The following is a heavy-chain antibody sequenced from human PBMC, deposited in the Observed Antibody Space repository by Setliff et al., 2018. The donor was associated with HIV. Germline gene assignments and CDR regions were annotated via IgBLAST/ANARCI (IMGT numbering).Heavy chain of an antibody. CDR3: ARVGGSGSYYNEVYYYYYMDV. Sequence: GGSLRLSCAASGFTFSSYSMNWVRQAPGKGLEWVSYISSSTSIYYADSVKGRFTISRDNDRNSLYLQMNGLRAEDTAVYFCARVGGSGSYYNEVYYYYYMDVWGKGTTVTAP. J-gene: IGHJ6*03. CDR2: ISSSTSI. CDR1: GFTFSSYS. D-gene: IGHD3-10*01. V-gene: IGHV3-48*01.